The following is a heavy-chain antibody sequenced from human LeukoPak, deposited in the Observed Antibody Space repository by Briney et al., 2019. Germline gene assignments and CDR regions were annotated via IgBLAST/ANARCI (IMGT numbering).Heavy chain of an antibody. CDR1: GYTFTGYF. CDR3: ARGVDYVPNYYYYYMDV. D-gene: IGHD4-17*01. V-gene: IGHV1-2*02. Sequence: ASVKVSCKISGYTFTGYFMHWVRQAPGQGLEWMGWINPNNGDTNYAQKFQGRVSMTRDTSINTAYMELSRLRSDDTAVYYCARGVDYVPNYYYYYMDVWGKGTTVTVSS. CDR2: INPNNGDT. J-gene: IGHJ6*03.